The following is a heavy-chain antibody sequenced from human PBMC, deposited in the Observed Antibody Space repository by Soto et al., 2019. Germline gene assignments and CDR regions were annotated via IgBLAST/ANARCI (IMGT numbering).Heavy chain of an antibody. J-gene: IGHJ5*02. CDR1: GGSISSGGYY. D-gene: IGHD3-10*01. Sequence: SETLSLTCTVSGGSISSGGYYWSWIRQHPGKGLEWIGYIYYSGSTYYNPSLKSRVTISVDTSNNQSLLKLSSVTAADTTVYYCARHLHWLLNSGSYLRLSWFDPWGQGTLVTVSS. V-gene: IGHV4-31*03. CDR2: IYYSGST. CDR3: ARHLHWLLNSGSYLRLSWFDP.